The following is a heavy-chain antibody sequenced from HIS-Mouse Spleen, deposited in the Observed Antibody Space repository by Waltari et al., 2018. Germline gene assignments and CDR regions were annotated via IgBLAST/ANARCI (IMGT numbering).Heavy chain of an antibody. CDR1: GYTFTGYY. CDR3: ARDLFEYSYENWFDP. Sequence: QVQLVQSGAEVKKPGASVKVSCKASGYTFTGYYMHWVRQAPGQGLEWMGWINPNSGGTNYAQKFQGRVTMTRDTSISTAYMELSRLRSDDTAVYYCARDLFEYSYENWFDPWGQGTLVTVSS. V-gene: IGHV1-2*02. CDR2: INPNSGGT. J-gene: IGHJ5*02. D-gene: IGHD5-18*01.